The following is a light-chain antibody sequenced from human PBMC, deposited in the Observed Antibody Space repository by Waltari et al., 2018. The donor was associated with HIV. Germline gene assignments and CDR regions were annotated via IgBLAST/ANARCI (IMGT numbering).Light chain of an antibody. CDR2: DYD. Sequence: HSVLTQPPSVSAAPGQKVTISCSGDRSTIGTKYVSWYQQFPGTAPKLLIYDYDERPSGVPDRFSASKSGTSATLAIIDLQPEDEADYYCAAWDDSLSAHFGGGTKLTVL. CDR3: AAWDDSLSAH. CDR1: RSTIGTKY. V-gene: IGLV1-51*01. J-gene: IGLJ2*01.